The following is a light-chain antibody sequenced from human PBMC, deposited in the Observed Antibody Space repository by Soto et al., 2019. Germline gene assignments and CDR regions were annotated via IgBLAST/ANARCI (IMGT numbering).Light chain of an antibody. J-gene: IGKJ5*01. Sequence: IQMTQSLSSLSASVGDTVSITCRSSQDVGRWLSWYQQKPGKAPKILIFATSTLQSGVPSRFSGSGSGTDFTLTITSLQSEDFATYYCQQARSFPVTFGQGTRLEIK. V-gene: IGKV1D-12*01. CDR2: ATS. CDR1: QDVGRW. CDR3: QQARSFPVT.